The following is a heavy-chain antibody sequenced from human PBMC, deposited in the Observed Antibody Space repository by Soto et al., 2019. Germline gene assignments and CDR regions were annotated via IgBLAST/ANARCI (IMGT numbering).Heavy chain of an antibody. CDR2: ISTSKGDT. CDR1: GYTFTSYG. CDR3: ATSSPAFDF. J-gene: IGHJ4*02. V-gene: IGHV1-18*01. Sequence: ASVKVSCKTSGYTFTSYGIAWVRQAPGQGLEWMGWISTSKGDTNYAQKFQGRVTMTTDTSTRTAYMELRSLRSDDTALYYCATSSPAFDFWGQGTLVTVSS.